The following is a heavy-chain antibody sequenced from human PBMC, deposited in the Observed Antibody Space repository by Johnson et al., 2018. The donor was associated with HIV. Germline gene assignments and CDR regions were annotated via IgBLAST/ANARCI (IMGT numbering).Heavy chain of an antibody. CDR2: IQNDGTKK. J-gene: IGHJ3*02. CDR3: ASGGGYEADDAFDI. D-gene: IGHD1-26*01. Sequence: QVQLVESGGGVVQPGESLRLSCVASGFIFSNYGVHWVRQAPGKGLEWVAFIQNDGTKKHYADFVKGRFTVSRDNSRSTVFLQMNRLRAEDTAVYYCASGGGYEADDAFDIWGQGTMVTVSS. CDR1: GFIFSNYG. V-gene: IGHV3-30*02.